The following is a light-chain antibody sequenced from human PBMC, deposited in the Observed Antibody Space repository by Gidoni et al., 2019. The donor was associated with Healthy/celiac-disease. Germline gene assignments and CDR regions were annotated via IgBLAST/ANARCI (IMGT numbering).Light chain of an antibody. CDR3: QSYDSSLSGSEWV. CDR1: SSNIGAGYD. Sequence: QSVLTQPPSVSGAPGQRVTIPCTGSSSNIGAGYDVHWYQQLPGTAPKLLIYGNSNRPSGVPDRFSGSKSGTSASLAITGLQAEDEADYYCQSYDSSLSGSEWVFGGGTKLTVL. J-gene: IGLJ3*02. CDR2: GNS. V-gene: IGLV1-40*01.